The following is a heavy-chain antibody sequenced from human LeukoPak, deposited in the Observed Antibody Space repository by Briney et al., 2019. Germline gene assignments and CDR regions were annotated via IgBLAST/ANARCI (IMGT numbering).Heavy chain of an antibody. Sequence: SETLSLTCTVSGGSISSSRYYWGWIRQPPGKGLEWIGSIYYSGSTYYNPSLKSRVTITVDTSKNQFSLKLRSVTAADTAVYYCVSPKTNGWFDSWGQGSLVTVSS. D-gene: IGHD2-8*01. J-gene: IGHJ5*01. CDR3: VSPKTNGWFDS. CDR2: IYYSGST. CDR1: GGSISSSRYY. V-gene: IGHV4-39*07.